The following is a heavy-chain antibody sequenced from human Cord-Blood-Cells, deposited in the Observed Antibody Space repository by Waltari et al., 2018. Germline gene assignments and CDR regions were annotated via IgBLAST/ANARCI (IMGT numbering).Heavy chain of an antibody. J-gene: IGHJ4*02. CDR1: GGSISSSSYY. CDR2: IYYSGST. V-gene: IGHV4-39*01. Sequence: QLQLQESGPGLVKPSETLSLTCTVSGGSISSSSYYWGWICQPPGKGLEWIGSIYYSGSTYYNPSLKSRVTISVDTSKNQFSLKLSSVTAADTAVYYCARHWVWFGELLYFDYWGQGTLVTVSS. CDR3: ARHWVWFGELLYFDY. D-gene: IGHD3-10*01.